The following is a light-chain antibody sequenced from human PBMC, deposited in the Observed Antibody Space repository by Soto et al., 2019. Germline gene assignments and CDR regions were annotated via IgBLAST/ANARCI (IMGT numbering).Light chain of an antibody. CDR2: GAS. V-gene: IGKV3-15*01. CDR3: QEYNTWPWT. Sequence: ETVMTQSPATLSVSPGERATLSCRASQRVNSNLAWYHQKLGQAPRVLIYGASTRATGIPDRFSGSGSGTEFILTIISLQSEDFAVYYCQEYNTWPWTFGQGTKVEIK. CDR1: QRVNSN. J-gene: IGKJ1*01.